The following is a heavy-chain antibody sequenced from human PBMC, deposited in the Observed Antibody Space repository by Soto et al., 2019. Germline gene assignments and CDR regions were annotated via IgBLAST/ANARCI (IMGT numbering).Heavy chain of an antibody. Sequence: ASVKVSCKASGYTFTSYDINWVRQATGQGLEWMGWMNPNSGNTGYAQKFQGRVTMTRNTSISTAYMELSSLRSEDTAVYYCARVAVTTSDYYYYCMDVWGKGTTVTVSS. CDR2: MNPNSGNT. J-gene: IGHJ6*03. CDR3: ARVAVTTSDYYYYCMDV. D-gene: IGHD4-17*01. V-gene: IGHV1-8*01. CDR1: GYTFTSYD.